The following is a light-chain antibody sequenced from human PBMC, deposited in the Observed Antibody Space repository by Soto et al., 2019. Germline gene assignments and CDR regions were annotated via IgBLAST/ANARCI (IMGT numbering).Light chain of an antibody. CDR3: SSYAGSSNLV. J-gene: IGLJ1*01. V-gene: IGLV2-8*01. CDR1: NNDIGGYNY. Sequence: QSVLTQPPSAPASPGQSVTISCTGTNNDIGGYNYVSWYQHHPGKAPQLIIYDVTKRPSGVLDRFSGSKSGNTASLTVAGLQTYDEAEYFCSSYAGSSNLVFGTGTKVTVL. CDR2: DVT.